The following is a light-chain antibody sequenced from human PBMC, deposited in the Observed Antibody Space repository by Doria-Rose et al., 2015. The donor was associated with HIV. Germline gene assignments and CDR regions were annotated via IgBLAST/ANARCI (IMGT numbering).Light chain of an antibody. CDR2: DGS. V-gene: IGKV3-20*01. CDR3: HQYGTSWT. CDR1: QSFSSTY. Sequence: EIVLTQSPGTLSLSPGERATLSCRASQSFSSTYLAWYQQKPGQALSLLIYDGSTRATVIPARFSASGSGTDFTLTINRLEPEDFALYYCHQYGTSWTFGQGTKVEI. J-gene: IGKJ1*01.